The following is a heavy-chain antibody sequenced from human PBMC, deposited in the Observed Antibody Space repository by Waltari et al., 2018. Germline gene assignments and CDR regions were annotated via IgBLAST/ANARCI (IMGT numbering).Heavy chain of an antibody. J-gene: IGHJ4*02. D-gene: IGHD2-21*01. CDR2: ITDSGGST. CDR1: GFPFSYFA. V-gene: IGHV3-23*01. Sequence: EVQLLESGGGLVQPGGSLSLSCAASGFPFSYFAMRWVRQAPGKGLEWVSAITDSGGSTFHADSVKGRFAISRDNSRDTLYLQMNSLRAEDTAVYYCAKGDSNSRPYYFDYWGQGTLVTVSS. CDR3: AKGDSNSRPYYFDY.